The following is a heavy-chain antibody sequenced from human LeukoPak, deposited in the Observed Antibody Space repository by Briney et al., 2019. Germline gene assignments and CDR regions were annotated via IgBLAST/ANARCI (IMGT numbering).Heavy chain of an antibody. CDR3: ARVPGAGYYYYYMDV. CDR1: GGTFSSYA. V-gene: IGHV1-69*05. Sequence: SVKVSCKASGGTFSSYAISWVRQAPGQGLEWMGGIIPIFGTANYAQKFQGRVTITTDESTSTAYMELSSLRSEDTAVYYCARVPGAGYYYYYMDVWGNGTPVTVSS. D-gene: IGHD4-17*01. CDR2: IIPIFGTA. J-gene: IGHJ6*03.